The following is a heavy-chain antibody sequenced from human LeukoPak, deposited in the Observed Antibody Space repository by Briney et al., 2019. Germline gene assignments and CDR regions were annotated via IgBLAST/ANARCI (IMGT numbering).Heavy chain of an antibody. Sequence: SETLSLTCTVSGGSISSSGYSWSWIRQPPGKNLERIGDIYHSGSTYYDPSLKGRVTISADKSKNQFSLKLTSVTAADTAVYYCARGLYVTMVRGVVVNYGLDVWGQGATVIVSS. CDR3: ARGLYVTMVRGVVVNYGLDV. V-gene: IGHV4-30-2*01. J-gene: IGHJ6*02. D-gene: IGHD3-10*01. CDR2: IYHSGST. CDR1: GGSISSSGYS.